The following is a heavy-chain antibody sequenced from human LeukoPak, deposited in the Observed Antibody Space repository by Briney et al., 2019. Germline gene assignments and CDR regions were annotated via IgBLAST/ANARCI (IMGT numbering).Heavy chain of an antibody. D-gene: IGHD3-22*01. J-gene: IGHJ4*02. CDR3: ARAGSSGYFRFDY. CDR1: GGTFSSYA. V-gene: IGHV1-69*01. Sequence: SVKVSCKASGGTFSSYAISWVRQAPGQGLEWMGGIIPIFGTANYAQKFQGRVTITADESTSTAHMELSSLRSEDTAVYYCARAGSSGYFRFDYWGQGTLVTVSS. CDR2: IIPIFGTA.